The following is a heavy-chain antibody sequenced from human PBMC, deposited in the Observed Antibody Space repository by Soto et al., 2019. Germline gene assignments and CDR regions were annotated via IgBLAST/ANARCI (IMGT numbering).Heavy chain of an antibody. CDR2: ISSSSSTI. CDR3: AGGYSYGRLEYYYGMDV. Sequence: GGSLRLSCAASGFTFRSFDMVWVRQPPGKGLEWVSYISSSSSTIYYADSVKGRFTISRDNAKNSLYLQMNSLRDEDTAVYYCAGGYSYGRLEYYYGMDVWGQGTTVTVSS. D-gene: IGHD5-18*01. CDR1: GFTFRSFD. J-gene: IGHJ6*02. V-gene: IGHV3-48*02.